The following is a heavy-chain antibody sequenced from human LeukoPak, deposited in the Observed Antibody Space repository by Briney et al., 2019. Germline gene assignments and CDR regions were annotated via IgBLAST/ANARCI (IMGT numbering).Heavy chain of an antibody. Sequence: PSETLSLTCTVSGGSISGNYWSWIRQSPGKGLEWIGYIYYSGSTSYNPSLKSRVTISVDTPKNQFSLKVNSVNAADTAVYYCAGDRSAFDPWGQGTLVTVSS. CDR2: IYYSGST. CDR1: GGSISGNY. V-gene: IGHV4-59*01. D-gene: IGHD1-26*01. J-gene: IGHJ5*02. CDR3: AGDRSAFDP.